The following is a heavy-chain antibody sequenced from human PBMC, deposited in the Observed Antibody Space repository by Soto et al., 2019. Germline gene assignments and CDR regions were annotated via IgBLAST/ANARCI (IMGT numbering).Heavy chain of an antibody. Sequence: SVKVSCKASGGTFSSYAISWVRQAPGQGLEWMGGIIPIFGTANYAQKFQGRVTITADKSTSTAYMELSSLRSEDTAVYYCARGSVGATSFDYSGQGTLFTVSS. V-gene: IGHV1-69*06. CDR3: ARGSVGATSFDY. D-gene: IGHD1-26*01. CDR1: GGTFSSYA. CDR2: IIPIFGTA. J-gene: IGHJ4*02.